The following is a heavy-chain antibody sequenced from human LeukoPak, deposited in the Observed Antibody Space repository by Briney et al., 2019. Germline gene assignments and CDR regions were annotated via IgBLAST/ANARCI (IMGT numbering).Heavy chain of an antibody. Sequence: GASVKVSCKASGYTFTVYYMHWVRQAPGQGLEWMGWINPNSGGTNYAQKFQGRVTMTRDTSISTAYMELSRLRSGDTAVYYCAREWGWGLLGYFDYWGQGTLVTVSS. D-gene: IGHD7-27*01. J-gene: IGHJ4*02. CDR3: AREWGWGLLGYFDY. CDR1: GYTFTVYY. CDR2: INPNSGGT. V-gene: IGHV1-2*02.